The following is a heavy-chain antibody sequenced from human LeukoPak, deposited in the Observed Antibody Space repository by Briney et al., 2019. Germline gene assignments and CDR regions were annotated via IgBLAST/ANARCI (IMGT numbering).Heavy chain of an antibody. CDR3: AKIKSWYRGDMDV. CDR1: GFTFSSYG. J-gene: IGHJ6*02. D-gene: IGHD6-13*01. Sequence: GGSLRLSCAASGFTFSSYGMHWVRQAPGKGLEWVAVIWYDGSNKYYADSVKGRFTISRDNSKNTLYLQMNSLRAEDTAVYYCAKIKSWYRGDMDVWGQGTTVTVSS. V-gene: IGHV3-33*06. CDR2: IWYDGSNK.